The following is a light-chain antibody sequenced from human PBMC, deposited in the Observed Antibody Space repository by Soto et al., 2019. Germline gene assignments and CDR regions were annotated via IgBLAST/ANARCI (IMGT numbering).Light chain of an antibody. CDR2: GNS. V-gene: IGLV1-40*01. CDR1: SSNIGAGYD. Sequence: QSVRTQPPSVSGAPGQRVTNSCTGSSSNIGAGYDVHWYQQLPGTAPKLLIYGNSNRPSGVPDRFSGSKSGTSASLAITGLQAEDEADYYCQSYDSSLSGSVFGGETKLTVL. J-gene: IGLJ2*01. CDR3: QSYDSSLSGSV.